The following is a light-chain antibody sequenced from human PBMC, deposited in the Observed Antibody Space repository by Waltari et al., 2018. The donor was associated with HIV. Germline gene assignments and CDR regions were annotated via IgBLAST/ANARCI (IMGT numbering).Light chain of an antibody. CDR2: DVS. CDR3: CSYAGSLVV. CDR1: SSDVGGYTS. Sequence: QSALTQPRSVSGSPGQSVTISCTGTSSDVGGYTSVSWYQQHPGKAPKLMIYDVSKRPSGVPDRFSGSKSGNTASLTISGLQAEDEADYYCCSYAGSLVVFGGGTKLTVL. J-gene: IGLJ2*01. V-gene: IGLV2-11*01.